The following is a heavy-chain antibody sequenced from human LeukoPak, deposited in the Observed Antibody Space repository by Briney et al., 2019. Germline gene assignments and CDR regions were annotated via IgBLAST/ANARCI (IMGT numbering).Heavy chain of an antibody. D-gene: IGHD6-19*01. CDR1: GCTFTSYG. CDR3: AREGLGSTYYYYGMDV. Sequence: ASVKVSCKASGCTFTSYGISWVRQAPGQGLEWMGWISAYNGNTNYAQKLQGRVTMTTDTSTSTAYMELRSLRPDDTAVYCCAREGLGSTYYYYGMDVWGQGTTVTVSS. V-gene: IGHV1-18*01. CDR2: ISAYNGNT. J-gene: IGHJ6*02.